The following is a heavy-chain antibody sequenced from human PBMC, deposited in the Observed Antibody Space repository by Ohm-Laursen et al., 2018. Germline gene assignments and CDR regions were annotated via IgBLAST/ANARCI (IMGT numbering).Heavy chain of an antibody. Sequence: SLRLSCTASGFTFSHYGMHWVRQAPGKGLEWVALIISDGSNTYYVDSVKGRFTISRDNSKNTLYLQLNSLRAEDTALYYCARDDIYEGNSLDLWGQGTLATVSS. D-gene: IGHD3-3*01. J-gene: IGHJ5*02. CDR3: ARDDIYEGNSLDL. CDR2: IISDGSNT. V-gene: IGHV3-33*05. CDR1: GFTFSHYG.